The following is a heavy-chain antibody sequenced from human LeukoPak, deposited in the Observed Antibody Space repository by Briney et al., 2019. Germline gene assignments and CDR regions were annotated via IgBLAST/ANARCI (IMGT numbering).Heavy chain of an antibody. CDR3: ARDLHDYGDSQAWFDP. CDR2: INTNTGNP. J-gene: IGHJ5*02. Sequence: ASVKVSCKASGYTFTSYAMNWVRQAPGQGLEWMGWINTNTGNPTYAQGFTGRFVFSLDTSVSTAYLQISSLKAEDTAVYYCARDLHDYGDSQAWFDPWGQGTLVTASS. CDR1: GYTFTSYA. V-gene: IGHV7-4-1*02. D-gene: IGHD4-17*01.